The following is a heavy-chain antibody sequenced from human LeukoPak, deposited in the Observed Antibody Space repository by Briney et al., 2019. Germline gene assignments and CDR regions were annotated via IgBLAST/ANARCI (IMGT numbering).Heavy chain of an antibody. V-gene: IGHV3-9*01. D-gene: IGHD1-26*01. CDR3: AKHMRATNTYSFFGLDV. Sequence: PGVSLRLSCAATGFTFKDYGMHWVRQPPGKGLEWVTSINWNGGGTDYADSVKGRFTISRDNAKTSLYLQLSSLRPEDTALYYCAKHMRATNTYSFFGLDVWGQGTTVTVSS. CDR1: GFTFKDYG. CDR2: INWNGGGT. J-gene: IGHJ6*02.